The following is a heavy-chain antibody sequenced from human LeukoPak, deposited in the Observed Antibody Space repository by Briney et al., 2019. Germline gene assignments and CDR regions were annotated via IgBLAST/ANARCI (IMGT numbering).Heavy chain of an antibody. D-gene: IGHD5-12*01. V-gene: IGHV3-30*18. CDR3: AKDRAYSGYDLFDLY. CDR1: GFTFSSYG. CDR2: ISYDGSNK. J-gene: IGHJ4*02. Sequence: HPGRSLRLSCAASGFTFSSYGMHWVRQAPGKGLEWVAVISYDGSNKYYADSVKGRFTISRDNSKNTPYLQMNSLRAEDTAVYYCAKDRAYSGYDLFDLYWGQGTLVTVSS.